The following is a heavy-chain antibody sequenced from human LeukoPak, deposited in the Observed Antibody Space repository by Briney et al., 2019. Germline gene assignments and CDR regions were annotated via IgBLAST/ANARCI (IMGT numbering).Heavy chain of an antibody. CDR2: ISYSGSN. V-gene: IGHV4-38-2*02. Sequence: SETLSLTCNVSGYSISSGYYWGWIRQPPGKGLEWIGSISYSGSNYYNPSLKSRVTISVDTSKNQFSLKLTSVTAADTAVYYCARDPLLIVAPTSEGYWGQGTLVTVSS. CDR3: ARDPLLIVAPTSEGY. CDR1: GYSISSGYY. J-gene: IGHJ4*02. D-gene: IGHD5-12*01.